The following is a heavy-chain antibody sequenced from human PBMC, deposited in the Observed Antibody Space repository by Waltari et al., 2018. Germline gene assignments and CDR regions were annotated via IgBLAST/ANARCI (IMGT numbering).Heavy chain of an antibody. D-gene: IGHD2-15*01. V-gene: IGHV4-4*02. J-gene: IGHJ4*02. Sequence: QVQLQESGPGLVKPSGTLSVTCAFSGDSISGTYWWSWVRQPPGKGLEWIGQIHGSGRSNYNPSLESRVTVSIDTSNNHFSLKVTSATAADTAVYYCARDRGRGLYLDSWGQGTLVTVSP. CDR3: ARDRGRGLYLDS. CDR2: IHGSGRS. CDR1: GDSISGTYW.